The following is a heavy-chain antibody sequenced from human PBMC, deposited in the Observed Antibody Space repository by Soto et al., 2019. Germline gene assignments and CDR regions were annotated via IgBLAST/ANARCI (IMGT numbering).Heavy chain of an antibody. CDR1: GFTFSSYW. J-gene: IGHJ4*02. D-gene: IGHD3-10*01. V-gene: IGHV3-7*03. Sequence: GGALRLSCAASGFTFSSYWMSWVRQARGKGLEGGANIKQDEREKDYVDSVKGRFTISGANAKNPLYLQMNSLRAEDTAVYYCARDYVAYGREDYWGQGPLVTVSS. CDR2: IKQDEREK. CDR3: ARDYVAYGREDY.